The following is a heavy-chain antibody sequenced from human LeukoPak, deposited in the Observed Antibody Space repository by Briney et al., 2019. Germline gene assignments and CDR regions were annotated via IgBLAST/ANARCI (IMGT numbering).Heavy chain of an antibody. CDR3: ARVYGSSLWAFD. J-gene: IGHJ3*02. CDR1: GFTFSSYA. CDR2: ISYDGSNK. V-gene: IGHV3-30-3*01. D-gene: IGHD6-13*01. Sequence: GGSLRLSCAASGFTFSSYAMHWVRQAPGKGLEWVAVISYDGSNKYYADSVKGRFTISRDNSKNTLYLQMNSLRAEDTAVYYCARVYGSSLWAFD.